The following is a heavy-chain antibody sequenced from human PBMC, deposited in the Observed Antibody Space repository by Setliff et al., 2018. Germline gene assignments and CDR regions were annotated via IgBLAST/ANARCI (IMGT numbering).Heavy chain of an antibody. V-gene: IGHV3-7*03. CDR1: GFSFNNAW. Sequence: GGSLRLSCAASGFSFNNAWMNWVRQAPGKGLEWVANMNQDSTNKYHVDSVKGRFTISRDNAKNSLYLQMNNLRAEDTAVYYCVRDSPYCVNGVCRGYWGQGTQVTVSS. D-gene: IGHD2-21*01. CDR3: VRDSPYCVNGVCRGY. CDR2: MNQDSTNK. J-gene: IGHJ4*02.